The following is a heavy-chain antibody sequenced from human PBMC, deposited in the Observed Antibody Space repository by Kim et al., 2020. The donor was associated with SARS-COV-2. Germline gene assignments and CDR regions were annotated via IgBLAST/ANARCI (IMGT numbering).Heavy chain of an antibody. J-gene: IGHJ3*01. D-gene: IGHD3-22*01. CDR3: AREGQSSGRAGTFDV. V-gene: IGHV3-30*09. Sequence: GSVKGRFAISRDNPKDIMFVQLDSLRTEDTAVYYCAREGQSSGRAGTFDVWGQGTLVTVSS.